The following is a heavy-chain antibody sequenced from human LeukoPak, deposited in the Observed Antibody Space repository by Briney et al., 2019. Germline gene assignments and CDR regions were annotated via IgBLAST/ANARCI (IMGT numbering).Heavy chain of an antibody. Sequence: ASVKVSCKASGYTFTSYAMNWMRQAPGQGLEWMGWINTNTGNPTYAQGFTGRFVFSLDTSVSTAYLQISSLKAEDTAVYYCAKDSSFAAAVNLDYWGQGTLVTVSS. J-gene: IGHJ4*02. D-gene: IGHD6-13*01. CDR3: AKDSSFAAAVNLDY. CDR2: INTNTGNP. V-gene: IGHV7-4-1*02. CDR1: GYTFTSYA.